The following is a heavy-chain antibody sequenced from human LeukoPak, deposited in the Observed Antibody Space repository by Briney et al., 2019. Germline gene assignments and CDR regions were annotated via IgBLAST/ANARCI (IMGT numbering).Heavy chain of an antibody. J-gene: IGHJ4*02. D-gene: IGHD2-21*02. Sequence: PSETLSLTCAVYGGSFSGYYWSWIRQPPGKGLEWIGEIYHSGSTYYNPSLKSRVTISVDRSKNQFSLKLSSVTAADTAVYYCASLAYCGGDCYSDYWGQGTLVTVSS. CDR1: GGSFSGYY. V-gene: IGHV4-34*01. CDR2: IYHSGST. CDR3: ASLAYCGGDCYSDY.